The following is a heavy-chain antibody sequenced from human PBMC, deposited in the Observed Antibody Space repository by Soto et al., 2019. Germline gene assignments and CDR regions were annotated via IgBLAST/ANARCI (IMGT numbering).Heavy chain of an antibody. D-gene: IGHD5-18*01. V-gene: IGHV1-69*06. CDR2: IIPIFGTA. CDR3: ASAVVDTAMVIYYYGMDV. CDR1: GGTFSSYA. Sequence: GASVKVSCKASGGTFSSYAISWVRQAPGQGLEWMGGIIPIFGTANYAQKFQGRVTITADKSTSTAHMELSSLRSEDTAVYYCASAVVDTAMVIYYYGMDVWGQGTTVTV. J-gene: IGHJ6*02.